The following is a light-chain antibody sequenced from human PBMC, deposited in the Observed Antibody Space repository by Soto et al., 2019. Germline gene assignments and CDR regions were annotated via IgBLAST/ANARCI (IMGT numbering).Light chain of an antibody. J-gene: IGKJ1*01. CDR3: QQYDSSPRT. CDR2: GAS. V-gene: IGKV3-20*01. Sequence: EIVLTQSPGTLSLSPGERATLSCRASQSISSTYLAWYQQKPGQAPRLLIYGASSRATGIPDRFSGSGSGTDFPLIISRLEPEDFAVYYCQQYDSSPRTFGLGTKVEI. CDR1: QSISSTY.